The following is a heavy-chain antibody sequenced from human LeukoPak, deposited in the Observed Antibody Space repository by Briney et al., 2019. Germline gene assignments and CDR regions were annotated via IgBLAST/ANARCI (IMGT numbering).Heavy chain of an antibody. CDR1: GGSISGYY. Sequence: SETLSLTCTVSGGSISGYYWSWIRQPPGKGLEWIGYIYYSGSTNYNPSLKSRVTISVDTSKNQFSLKLSSVTAADTAVYYCARDRRGYAFDIWGQGTMVTVSS. D-gene: IGHD5-12*01. CDR3: ARDRRGYAFDI. V-gene: IGHV4-59*01. J-gene: IGHJ3*02. CDR2: IYYSGST.